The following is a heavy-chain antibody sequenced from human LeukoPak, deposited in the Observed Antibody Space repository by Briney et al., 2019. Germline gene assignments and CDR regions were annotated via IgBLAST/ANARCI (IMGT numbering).Heavy chain of an antibody. V-gene: IGHV4-39*01. Sequence: KPSETVSLTCSVSGDSVSRSDSYWDWIRQPPGKGLEWIGTIYYSGRTYYSPSLKSRVTMSVDPSNNQFSLNLRAVTAGGPALYCCASRRYYDGSVYLEGGQGPLLSVS. CDR1: GDSVSRSDSY. CDR2: IYYSGRT. D-gene: IGHD3-22*01. J-gene: IGHJ1*01. CDR3: ASRRYYDGSVYLE.